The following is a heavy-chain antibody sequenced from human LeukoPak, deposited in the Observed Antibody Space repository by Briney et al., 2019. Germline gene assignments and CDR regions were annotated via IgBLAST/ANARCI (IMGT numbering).Heavy chain of an antibody. J-gene: IGHJ4*02. CDR2: INPNSGAT. Sequence: ASVKVSCKAFGYTFTAYYIYWVRQAPGQGLEWMGWINPNSGATNYAQKFQGRVTMTRDTSISTAYMELSRLRSDDTAVYYCASDYYDSSMEEYWGRGTLVTVSS. CDR1: GYTFTAYY. D-gene: IGHD3-22*01. V-gene: IGHV1-2*02. CDR3: ASDYYDSSMEEY.